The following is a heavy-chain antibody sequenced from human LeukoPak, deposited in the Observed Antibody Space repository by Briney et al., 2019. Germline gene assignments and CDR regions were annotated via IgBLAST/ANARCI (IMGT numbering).Heavy chain of an antibody. V-gene: IGHV3-48*01. Sequence: GGSLRLSCAASGFTFSSYSMNWVRQAPGKGLEWVSYISTSSSTIYYADSVKGRFTISRDNAKNPLYLQMNSLRAEDTAVYYCARGSSSSWYVHYFDYWGQGTLVTVSS. J-gene: IGHJ4*02. CDR3: ARGSSSSWYVHYFDY. D-gene: IGHD6-13*01. CDR1: GFTFSSYS. CDR2: ISTSSSTI.